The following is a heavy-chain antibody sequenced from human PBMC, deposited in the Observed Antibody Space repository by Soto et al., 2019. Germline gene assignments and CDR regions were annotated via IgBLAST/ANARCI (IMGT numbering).Heavy chain of an antibody. J-gene: IGHJ6*02. CDR3: ANSRGGTFLGYHGMDI. Sequence: QVQLVQSGPEVKKTGTSVKVSCKASGGTFSSRAISWVRQAPGQGREWMGGIIPVFGRVNYAEKFQERVTITADESTGTVYMELSSLSSEDTALYYCANSRGGTFLGYHGMDIWGQGTTVSVSS. D-gene: IGHD3-16*01. V-gene: IGHV1-69*01. CDR1: GGTFSSRA. CDR2: IIPVFGRV.